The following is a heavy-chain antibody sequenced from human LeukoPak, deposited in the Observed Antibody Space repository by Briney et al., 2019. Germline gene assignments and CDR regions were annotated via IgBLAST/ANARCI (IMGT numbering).Heavy chain of an antibody. CDR1: GGTFSSYA. J-gene: IGHJ4*02. CDR2: IIPIFGTA. D-gene: IGHD6-19*01. Sequence: SVKVSCKASGGTFSSYAISWVRQAPGQGLEWMGGIIPIFGTANYAQKFQGRVTITADKSTSTDYMELSSLRSEDTAVYYCARGYDSSGWPKWDYWGQGTLVTVSS. CDR3: ARGYDSSGWPKWDY. V-gene: IGHV1-69*06.